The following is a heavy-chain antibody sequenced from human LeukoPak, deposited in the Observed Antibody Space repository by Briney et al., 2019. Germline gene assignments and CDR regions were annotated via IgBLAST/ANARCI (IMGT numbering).Heavy chain of an antibody. Sequence: SETLSLTCTVSGYSISSGYYWGWIRQPPGKGLEWIGSIYYSGTTYYHPSLTSRVTISIDASTNQFSLKLSSVTAADTAVYYCARRGSYYRYYFDYWGQGTLVTVSS. CDR2: IYYSGTT. CDR1: GYSISSGYY. D-gene: IGHD1-26*01. J-gene: IGHJ4*02. CDR3: ARRGSYYRYYFDY. V-gene: IGHV4-38-2*02.